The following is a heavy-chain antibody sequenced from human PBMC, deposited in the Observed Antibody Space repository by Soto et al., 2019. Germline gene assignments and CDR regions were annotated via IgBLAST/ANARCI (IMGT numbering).Heavy chain of an antibody. Sequence: PGGSLRLSCTASGFTFSTYPMSWVRQAPGKGLGWVSAISGYGGSTYYADSVKGRFTVSRDNSKNTLYLQMNSLRAEDTAVYYCAKGRNHYDSSGYYSFPLDVWGQGNPGHRLL. V-gene: IGHV3-23*01. J-gene: IGHJ6*02. D-gene: IGHD3-22*01. CDR2: ISGYGGST. CDR3: AKGRNHYDSSGYYSFPLDV. CDR1: GFTFSTYP.